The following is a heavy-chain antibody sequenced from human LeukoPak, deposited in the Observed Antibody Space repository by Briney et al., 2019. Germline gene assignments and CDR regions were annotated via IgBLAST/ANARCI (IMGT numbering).Heavy chain of an antibody. Sequence: QFGRTLSLSCAASGFPLSSHDMSCVRQAPGKGLEYVTAISQSGESKFYADAVRGRFTIYRDNSKNTVSLEMESLRAEDTALYYCAKDYAVGSIDYWGQGTLVAVSS. D-gene: IGHD3-16*01. CDR3: AKDYAVGSIDY. V-gene: IGHV3-23*01. CDR1: GFPLSSHD. J-gene: IGHJ4*02. CDR2: ISQSGESK.